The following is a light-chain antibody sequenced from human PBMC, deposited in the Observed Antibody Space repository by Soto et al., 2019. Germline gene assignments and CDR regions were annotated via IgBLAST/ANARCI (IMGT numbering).Light chain of an antibody. CDR2: DAT. J-gene: IGKJ5*01. CDR3: QQYNNWPPIT. CDR1: QSVGSY. Sequence: EIVLTQSPATLSLSPGERATLSCRASQSVGSYLAWFQQKPGQAPRLLIYDATNRATGIPARFSGSGSGTDFTLTISNLQSEDFAVYYCQQYNNWPPITFGQGTRLEIK. V-gene: IGKV3-11*01.